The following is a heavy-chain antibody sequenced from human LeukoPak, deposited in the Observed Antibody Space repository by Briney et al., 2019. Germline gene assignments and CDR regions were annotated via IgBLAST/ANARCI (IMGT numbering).Heavy chain of an antibody. D-gene: IGHD2-15*01. CDR2: INHRGST. CDR1: GGSFSGYY. V-gene: IGHV4-34*01. CDR3: ASRCGGSCKV. Sequence: KPSETLSLICAVDGGSFSGYYGSWIRQPPGKGLEWIGEINHRGSTNYNPSRKSRVTISVDTSKNQFSLKLSSVTAADPAVHSVASRCGGSCKVWGQGTVVTVSS. J-gene: IGHJ4*02.